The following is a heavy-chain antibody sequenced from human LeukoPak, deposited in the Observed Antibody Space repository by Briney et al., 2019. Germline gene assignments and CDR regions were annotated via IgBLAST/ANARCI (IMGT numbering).Heavy chain of an antibody. J-gene: IGHJ6*03. D-gene: IGHD2-2*01. V-gene: IGHV1-18*04. Sequence: GASVKVSCKASGYTFTSYYMHWVRQAPGQGLEWMGWISAYNGNTKYPQKLQGRVTMTTDTSTSTAYMELRSLRSDDTAVYYCARGPIIDIVIVPAADDYYYMDVWGKGTTVTVSS. CDR2: ISAYNGNT. CDR3: ARGPIIDIVIVPAADDYYYMDV. CDR1: GYTFTSYY.